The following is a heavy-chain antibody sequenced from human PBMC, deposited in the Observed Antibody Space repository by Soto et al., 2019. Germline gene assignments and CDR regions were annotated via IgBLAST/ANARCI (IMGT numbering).Heavy chain of an antibody. V-gene: IGHV3-11*01. CDR3: AGYPYYYGSAF. Sequence: GGSLRLSSAAFGFRFSYHYMTWIRQAPGKGLEWVSKISSSGTTMYYADSVKGRFTVSRDNAQNSLYLQMNGLRAEDTAVYYCAGYPYYYGSAFWGQGTLVTVSS. J-gene: IGHJ4*02. CDR1: GFRFSYHY. D-gene: IGHD3-10*01. CDR2: ISSSGTTM.